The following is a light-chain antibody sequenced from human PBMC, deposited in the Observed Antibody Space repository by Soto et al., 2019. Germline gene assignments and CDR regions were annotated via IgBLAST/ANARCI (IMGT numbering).Light chain of an antibody. J-gene: IGLJ1*01. V-gene: IGLV1-51*01. CDR2: DDD. Sequence: QSVLTQPPSVSAGPGQKGTISGSGSNSNIRGNSVSWNQQLPGTAPKLLIYDDDKRPSGIPDRFSGSKSGTSATLGITGFQTGDEADYYCVSRDSSLTAYVFGAGTKVTGL. CDR3: VSRDSSLTAYV. CDR1: NSNIRGNS.